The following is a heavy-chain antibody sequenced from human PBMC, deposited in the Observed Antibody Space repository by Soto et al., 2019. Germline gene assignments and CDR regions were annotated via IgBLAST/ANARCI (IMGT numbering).Heavy chain of an antibody. CDR1: EFTFNNYW. J-gene: IGHJ6*02. CDR2: INTDGSTT. CDR3: ARWIYLQYGLDV. V-gene: IGHV3-74*01. D-gene: IGHD3-16*02. Sequence: EVQLVESGGGLVQPGGSLRLSCAASEFTFNNYWMHWVRQVPGKGLEWVSRINTDGSTTNYADSVMGRFTISRDNAYNTVYLQMNSLRAEDTSVYYCARWIYLQYGLDVWGQGATVTVSS.